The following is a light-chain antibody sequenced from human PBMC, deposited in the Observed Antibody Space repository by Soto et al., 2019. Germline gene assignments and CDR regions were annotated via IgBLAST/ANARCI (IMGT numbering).Light chain of an antibody. CDR2: EVS. CDR3: SSYTISNTALGV. V-gene: IGLV2-14*01. CDR1: NSDVGGYNY. J-gene: IGLJ3*02. Sequence: QSVLTQPASVSGSPGQSITISCTGTNSDVGGYNYVSWYQQHPGKAPKLMIYEVSNRPSGVSNRLSGSKSGNTASLTISGLQAEDEADYYCSSYTISNTALGVFGGGTKVTVL.